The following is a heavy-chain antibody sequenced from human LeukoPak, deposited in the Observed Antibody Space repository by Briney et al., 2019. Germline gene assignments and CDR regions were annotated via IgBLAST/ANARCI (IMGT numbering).Heavy chain of an antibody. V-gene: IGHV4-4*07. Sequence: SETLSLTCTVSGGSISTYYWSWIRQPAGKGLEWIGRIYNGGNTNYNPSLKSRVTMSTDTSKNQFSLKLSSVTAADTAVSYCARSVGWGGGGVGSGYWGQGTLVTVSS. CDR1: GGSISTYY. CDR2: IYNGGNT. J-gene: IGHJ4*02. D-gene: IGHD3-16*01. CDR3: ARSVGWGGGGVGSGY.